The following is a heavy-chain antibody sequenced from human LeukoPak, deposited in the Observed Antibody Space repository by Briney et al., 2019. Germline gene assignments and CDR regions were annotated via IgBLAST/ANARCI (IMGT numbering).Heavy chain of an antibody. D-gene: IGHD3-22*01. J-gene: IGHJ6*02. CDR2: IYTSGST. CDR1: GGSISSYY. Sequence: ASETLSLTCTVSGGSISSYYWGWIRQPAGKGLEWIGRIYTSGSTNYNPSLKSRVTMSVDTSKNQFSLKLSSVTAADTAVYYCARDAGDSSGYQLSPRPVYYYYGMDVWGQGTTVTVSS. CDR3: ARDAGDSSGYQLSPRPVYYYYGMDV. V-gene: IGHV4-4*07.